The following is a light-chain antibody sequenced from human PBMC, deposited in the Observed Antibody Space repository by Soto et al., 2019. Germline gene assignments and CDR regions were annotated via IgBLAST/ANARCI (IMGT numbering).Light chain of an antibody. CDR3: SSYTSSSTYV. V-gene: IGLV2-14*01. CDR1: SSDVGGYSY. CDR2: DVS. Sequence: QSALTQPASVSGSPGQSITISCTGTSSDVGGYSYVSWYQQHPGKAPKLMIYDVSNRPSGVSNRFSGSKSGNTASLTISGPQAEDEGDYYCSSYTSSSTYVFGTGTKVXVL. J-gene: IGLJ1*01.